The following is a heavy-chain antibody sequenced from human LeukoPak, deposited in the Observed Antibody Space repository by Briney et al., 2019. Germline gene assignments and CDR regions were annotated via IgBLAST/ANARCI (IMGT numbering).Heavy chain of an antibody. J-gene: IGHJ4*02. D-gene: IGHD2-2*01. V-gene: IGHV3-23*01. CDR2: ISGSGGST. Sequence: GGSLRLSCAASGFTFSSYAMSWVRQAPGEGLEWVSAISGSGGSTYYADSVKGRFTISRDNSKNTLYLQMNSLRAEDTAVYYCATSAMPLLNHYWGQGTLVTVSS. CDR3: ATSAMPLLNHY. CDR1: GFTFSSYA.